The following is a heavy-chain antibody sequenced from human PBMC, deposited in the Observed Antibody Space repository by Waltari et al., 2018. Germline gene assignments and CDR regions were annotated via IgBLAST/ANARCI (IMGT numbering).Heavy chain of an antibody. Sequence: QVQLQESGPGLVKPSETLSLTCAVSGYSISSGYYWGWIRKPPGKGLEWIGSIYHSGSTYYNPSLKSRVTISVDTSKNQFSLKLSSVTAADTAVYYCADSGSYYGLFDYWGQGTLVTVSS. CDR2: IYHSGST. J-gene: IGHJ4*02. V-gene: IGHV4-38-2*01. CDR1: GYSISSGYY. CDR3: ADSGSYYGLFDY. D-gene: IGHD1-26*01.